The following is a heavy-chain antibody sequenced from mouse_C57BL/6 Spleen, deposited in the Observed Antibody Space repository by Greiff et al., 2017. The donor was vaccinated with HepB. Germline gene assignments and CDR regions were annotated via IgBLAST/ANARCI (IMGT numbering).Heavy chain of an antibody. CDR2: ISSGGSYT. CDR3: ARTTVAFDY. J-gene: IGHJ2*01. Sequence: EVKVVESGGDLVKPGGSLKLSCAASGFTFSSYGMSWVRQTPDKRLEWVATISSGGSYTYYPDSVKGRFTISRDNAKNTLYLQMSSLKSEDTAMYYCARTTVAFDYWGQGTTLTVSS. CDR1: GFTFSSYG. V-gene: IGHV5-6*01. D-gene: IGHD1-1*01.